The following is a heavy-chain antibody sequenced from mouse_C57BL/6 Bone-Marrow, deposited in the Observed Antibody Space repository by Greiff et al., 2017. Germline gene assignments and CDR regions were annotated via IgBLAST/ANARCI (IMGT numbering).Heavy chain of an antibody. D-gene: IGHD2-4*01. V-gene: IGHV1-63*01. J-gene: IGHJ1*03. Sequence: QVHVKQSGAELVRPGTSVKMSCKASGYTFTNYWIGWAKQRPGHGLEWIGDIYPGGGYTNYNEKFKGKATLTADKSSSTAYMQFSSLTSEDSAIYYCARNYAWYFDVWGTGTTVTVSS. CDR2: IYPGGGYT. CDR1: GYTFTNYW. CDR3: ARNYAWYFDV.